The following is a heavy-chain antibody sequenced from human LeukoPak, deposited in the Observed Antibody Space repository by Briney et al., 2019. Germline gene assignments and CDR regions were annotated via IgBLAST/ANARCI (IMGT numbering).Heavy chain of an antibody. D-gene: IGHD6-13*01. Sequence: GGSLRLSCAVSGFTVTNDYMNWVRQAPGKGLEWVSSISSSSSYIYYADSVKGRFTISRDNAKNSLYLQMNSLRAEDTAVYYCARDDKQLRPPDAFDIWGQGTMVTVSS. CDR3: ARDDKQLRPPDAFDI. CDR2: ISSSSSYI. CDR1: GFTVTNDY. V-gene: IGHV3-21*01. J-gene: IGHJ3*02.